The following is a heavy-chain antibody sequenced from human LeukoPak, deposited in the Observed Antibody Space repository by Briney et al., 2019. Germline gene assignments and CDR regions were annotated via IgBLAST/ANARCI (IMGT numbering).Heavy chain of an antibody. J-gene: IGHJ4*02. V-gene: IGHV3-30*18. Sequence: XXXXXXEGVAXXSYDGSNKYYADSVNGRFTISRDNSKNTLFLQMNSLRAEDTAVYYCAKDRTSVHLWLSDLDYWGQGTLVTVSS. D-gene: IGHD5-18*01. CDR2: XSYDGSNK. CDR3: AKDRTSVHLWLSDLDY.